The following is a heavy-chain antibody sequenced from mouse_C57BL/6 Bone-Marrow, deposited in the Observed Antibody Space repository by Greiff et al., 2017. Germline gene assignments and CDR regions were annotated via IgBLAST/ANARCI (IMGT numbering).Heavy chain of an antibody. J-gene: IGHJ1*03. CDR2: IDPENGDT. CDR1: GFNIKDDY. V-gene: IGHV14-4*01. CDR3: TTGGYFDV. Sequence: VQLQQSGAELVRPGASVKLSCTASGFNIKDDYMHWVKQRPEQGLEWIGWIDPENGDTDYASKFQGKATITADPSSNTAYLPLSSLTSEDTAVYYCTTGGYFDVWGTGTTVTVSS.